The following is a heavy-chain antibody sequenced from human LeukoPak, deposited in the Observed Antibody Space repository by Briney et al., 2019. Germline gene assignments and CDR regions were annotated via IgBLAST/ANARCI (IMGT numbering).Heavy chain of an antibody. D-gene: IGHD6-6*01. CDR2: ISSSGSTI. CDR1: GFTFSSYS. Sequence: PGGSLRLSCAASGFTFSSYSMNWVRQAPGKGLEWVSYISSSGSTIYYADSVKGRFTISRDNAKNSLYLQMTSLRAEDTALYYCAKVQPRGSSFRWGQGTLVTVSS. J-gene: IGHJ4*02. CDR3: AKVQPRGSSFR. V-gene: IGHV3-48*04.